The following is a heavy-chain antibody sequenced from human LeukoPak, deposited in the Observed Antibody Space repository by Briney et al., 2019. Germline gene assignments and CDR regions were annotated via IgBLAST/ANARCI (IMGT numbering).Heavy chain of an antibody. J-gene: IGHJ4*02. D-gene: IGHD5-24*01. CDR2: IYPGDSHT. V-gene: IGHV5-51*01. Sequence: GESLKISCKGSGYSFTNYWIGWVRQMPGKGLERMGIIYPGDSHTRYGPSFQGQVTISADKSIITAYLQWSSLKASDTAMYYCARHEDGGDLDYWGQGTLVTVSS. CDR1: GYSFTNYW. CDR3: ARHEDGGDLDY.